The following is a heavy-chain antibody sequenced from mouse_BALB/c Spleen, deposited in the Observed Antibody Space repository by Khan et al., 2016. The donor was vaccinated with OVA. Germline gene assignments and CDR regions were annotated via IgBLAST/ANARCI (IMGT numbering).Heavy chain of an antibody. V-gene: IGHV1S81*02. CDR1: GYTFSSYY. CDR2: INPNNGGT. CDR3: TRAGYGCFAY. J-gene: IGHJ3*01. D-gene: IGHD2-2*01. Sequence: VQLQQSGAELVKPGASVKLSCKASGYTFSSYYMYWVKQRPGQGLEWIGEINPNNGGTNFNEKFKSKAALTVDKSSTTAYMQLSSLTSEDSAVFYCTRAGYGCFAYWGQGTLVTVST.